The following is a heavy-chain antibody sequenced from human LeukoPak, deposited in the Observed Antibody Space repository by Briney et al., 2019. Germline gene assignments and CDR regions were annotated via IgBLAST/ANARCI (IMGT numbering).Heavy chain of an antibody. CDR1: GGSISSYY. J-gene: IGHJ4*02. CDR2: IYYSGST. V-gene: IGHV4-59*01. Sequence: PSETLSLTCTVPGGSISSYYWSWIRQPAGKGLEWIGYIYYSGSTNYNPSLKSRVTISVDTSKNQFSLKLSSVTAADTAVYYCARGYSSSWYYFDYWGQGTLVTVSS. D-gene: IGHD6-13*01. CDR3: ARGYSSSWYYFDY.